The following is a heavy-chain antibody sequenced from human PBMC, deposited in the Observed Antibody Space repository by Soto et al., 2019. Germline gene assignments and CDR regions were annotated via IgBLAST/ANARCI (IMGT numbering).Heavy chain of an antibody. D-gene: IGHD3-10*01. CDR1: GYTFTSYY. J-gene: IGHJ6*03. V-gene: IGHV1-46*01. CDR3: ARGSRGGSGYYYYYYMDV. CDR2: INPSGGNT. Sequence: ASVKVSCKASGYTFTSYYMHWVRQAPGQGLEWMGIINPSGGNTGYAQKFQGRVTMTRNTSISTAYMELSSLRSEDTAVYYCARGSRGGSGYYYYYYMDVWGKGTTDTVSS.